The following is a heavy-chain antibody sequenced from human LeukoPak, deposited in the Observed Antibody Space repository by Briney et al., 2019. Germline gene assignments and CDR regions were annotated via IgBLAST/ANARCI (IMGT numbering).Heavy chain of an antibody. CDR1: GFTFSSYA. CDR2: ISSNGGST. Sequence: GGSLRLSCAASGFTFSSYAMHWVRQAPGKGLEYVSAISSNGGSTYYANSVKGRFTISRDNSKNTLYLQMGSLRAEDTAVYYCAKDQVSWIQLWSQNDAFDIWGQGTMVTVSS. D-gene: IGHD5-18*01. V-gene: IGHV3-64*01. J-gene: IGHJ3*02. CDR3: AKDQVSWIQLWSQNDAFDI.